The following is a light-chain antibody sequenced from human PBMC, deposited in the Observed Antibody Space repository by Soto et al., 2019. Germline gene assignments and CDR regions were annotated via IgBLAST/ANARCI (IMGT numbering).Light chain of an antibody. J-gene: IGKJ2*01. CDR1: QSVDSSY. CDR3: QQYGNSPLYS. Sequence: EIVLTQSPATLSLSPGERATLSCRASQSVDSSYLAWYHQRPGQAPRLLIYGASNRATGIPGRFGGSGSGTDFNLTISRLEPEDSAVYYCQQYGNSPLYSVGQGTKVDIK. V-gene: IGKV3-20*01. CDR2: GAS.